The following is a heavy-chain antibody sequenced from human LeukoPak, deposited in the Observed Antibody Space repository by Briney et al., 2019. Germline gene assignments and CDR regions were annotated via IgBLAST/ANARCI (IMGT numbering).Heavy chain of an antibody. V-gene: IGHV4-4*07. Sequence: SETLSLTCTVSGGSISSYYWSWIRQPAGKGLEWIGRIYTSGSTNYNPSLKSRVTISVDKSKNQFSLKLSSVTAADTAVYYCAREDYRSGSVDYWGQGTLVTVSS. CDR3: AREDYRSGSVDY. CDR2: IYTSGST. J-gene: IGHJ4*02. CDR1: GGSISSYY. D-gene: IGHD3-10*01.